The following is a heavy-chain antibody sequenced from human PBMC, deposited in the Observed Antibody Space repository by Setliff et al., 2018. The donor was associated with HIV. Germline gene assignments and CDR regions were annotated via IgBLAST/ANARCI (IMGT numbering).Heavy chain of an antibody. CDR3: ARDPAPSSSASYFQH. J-gene: IGHJ1*01. CDR1: LTSYY. D-gene: IGHD6-6*01. Sequence: LTSYYMHWVRQAPGQGLEWMGIINPSSGSTTYAQKFQGRVTMTRDTSTSTVYMELSSLRSEDTAVYYCARDPAPSSSASYFQHWGQGTPVTV. V-gene: IGHV1-46*01. CDR2: INPSSGST.